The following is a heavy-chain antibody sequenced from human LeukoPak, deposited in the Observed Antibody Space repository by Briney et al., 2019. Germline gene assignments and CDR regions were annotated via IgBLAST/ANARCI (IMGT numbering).Heavy chain of an antibody. CDR1: GFTFSRHW. CDR3: VREPTYEGLVY. Sequence: GGSLRLSCAASGFTFSRHWMSWVRQAPGKGLEWVADISQDESVKYYVDSVQGRFTISRDNAKNSLYLQMNSLRAEDTAVYYCVREPTYEGLVYWGQGTPVTVSS. D-gene: IGHD2-8*01. CDR2: ISQDESVK. V-gene: IGHV3-7*01. J-gene: IGHJ4*02.